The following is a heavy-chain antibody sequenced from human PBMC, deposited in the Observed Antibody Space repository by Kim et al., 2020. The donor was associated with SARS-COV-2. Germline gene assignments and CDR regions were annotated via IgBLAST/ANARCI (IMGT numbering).Heavy chain of an antibody. J-gene: IGHJ4*02. CDR2: IRSKAYGGTT. CDR1: GFTFGDYA. D-gene: IGHD6-19*01. V-gene: IGHV3-49*04. Sequence: GGSLRLSCTASGFTFGDYAMSWVRQAPGKGLEWVGFIRSKAYGGTTEYAASVKGRFTIARDNYKNNADLQVNSLKTEDTAVYYCTTGYSSGWDFDYWGQGTRLPLSS. CDR3: TTGYSSGWDFDY.